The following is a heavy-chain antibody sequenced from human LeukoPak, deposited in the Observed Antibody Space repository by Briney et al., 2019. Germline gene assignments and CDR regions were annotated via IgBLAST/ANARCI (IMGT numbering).Heavy chain of an antibody. CDR3: AREGEGGFDI. J-gene: IGHJ3*02. V-gene: IGHV3-7*01. CDR1: GFTFSLYW. D-gene: IGHD3-16*01. Sequence: GGSLRLSCAASGFTFSLYWISWVRQAPGKGLEWVANIKQDGSKKEYVDSVKGRFTISRDNAKKSLYLQMDGLRAEDTAVYYCAREGEGGFDIWGQGTMVTVSS. CDR2: IKQDGSKK.